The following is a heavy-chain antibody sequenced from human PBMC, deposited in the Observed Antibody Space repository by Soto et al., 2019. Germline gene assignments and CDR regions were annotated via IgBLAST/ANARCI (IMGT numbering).Heavy chain of an antibody. J-gene: IGHJ6*02. D-gene: IGHD1-20*01. CDR1: GFTFSRYA. V-gene: IGHV3-23*01. CDR2: ISGSGDRT. CDR3: AKGNNCDYYYYGMDV. Sequence: EVQLLESGGGLVQPGGSLRLSCAASGFTFSRYAMNWVRQAPGKGLEWLSAISGSGDRTYYADAVKGQFTISRDNSKNTLLLQMNSLRAEDTAIYYCAKGNNCDYYYYGMDVWGQGTTVTVSS.